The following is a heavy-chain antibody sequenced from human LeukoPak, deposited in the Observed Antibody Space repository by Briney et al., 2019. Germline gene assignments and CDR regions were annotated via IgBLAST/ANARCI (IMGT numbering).Heavy chain of an antibody. CDR2: NSGSGGST. D-gene: IGHD3-9*01. Sequence: PGGSLRLSCAASGFTFSSYAMSWVRQAPGKGLEWVSANSGSGGSTYYADSVKGRFTISRDNSKNTLYLQMNSLRAEDTAVYYCAKGGYYDILTGYYSSLFFDYWGQGTLVTVSS. CDR3: AKGGYYDILTGYYSSLFFDY. CDR1: GFTFSSYA. J-gene: IGHJ4*02. V-gene: IGHV3-23*01.